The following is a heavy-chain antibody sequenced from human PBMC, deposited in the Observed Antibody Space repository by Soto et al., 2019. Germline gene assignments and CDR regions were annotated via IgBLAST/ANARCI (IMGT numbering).Heavy chain of an antibody. CDR1: GCSISSHY. CDR2: ISYSGST. Sequence: SETLSLTCSVSGCSISSHYWTWLRQPPGKGLQWIAYISYSGSTYYNPSLKGRVTISADPSRNQFSLKLSSVIAADTAVYYCARADPDASVGYWGQGPLVTVSS. V-gene: IGHV4-59*11. J-gene: IGHJ4*02. CDR3: ARADPDASVGY. D-gene: IGHD3-16*01.